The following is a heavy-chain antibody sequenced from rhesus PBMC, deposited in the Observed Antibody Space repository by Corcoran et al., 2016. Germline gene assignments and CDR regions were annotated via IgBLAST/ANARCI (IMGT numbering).Heavy chain of an antibody. D-gene: IGHD6-31*01. Sequence: ELQLVESGGGLVQFGGSLRLSCAASGFTSSRLWLSWVRQDSGKGVEWVARISSDRSSTSYADSVKGRFTISRENDKNSLYLQMNSLRAEDTAVYYCARSSSGWYAVGSFDYWGQGVLVTVSS. J-gene: IGHJ4*01. V-gene: IGHV3-119*01. CDR3: ARSSSGWYAVGSFDY. CDR2: ISSDRSST. CDR1: GFTSSRLW.